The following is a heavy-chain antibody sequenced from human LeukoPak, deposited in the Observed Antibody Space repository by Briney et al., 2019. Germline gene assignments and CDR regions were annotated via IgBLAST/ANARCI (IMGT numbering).Heavy chain of an antibody. CDR2: IYYSGST. V-gene: IGHV4-39*01. D-gene: IGHD3-10*01. J-gene: IGHJ3*02. CDR1: GGSISSSSYY. Sequence: SETLSLTCTVSGGSISSSSYYWGWIRQPPGKGLEWIGSIYYSGSTYYNPSLKSRVTISVDTSKNQFSLKLSSVTAADTAVYYCARADYYGSGNPDAFDIWGQGTMVTVSS. CDR3: ARADYYGSGNPDAFDI.